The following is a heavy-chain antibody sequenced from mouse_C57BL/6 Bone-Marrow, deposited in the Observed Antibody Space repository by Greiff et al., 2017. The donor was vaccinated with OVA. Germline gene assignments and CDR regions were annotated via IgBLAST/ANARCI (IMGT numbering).Heavy chain of an antibody. CDR3: ARWVYDYDGGYYFDY. CDR2: IYPRSGNT. CDR1: GYTFTSYG. J-gene: IGHJ2*01. V-gene: IGHV1-81*01. D-gene: IGHD2-4*01. Sequence: QVQLQQSGAELARPGASVKLSCKASGYTFTSYGISWVKQRTGQGLEWIGEIYPRSGNTYYNEKFKGKATLTADKSSSTAYMELRSLTSEDSAVYFCARWVYDYDGGYYFDYWGQGTTLTVSS.